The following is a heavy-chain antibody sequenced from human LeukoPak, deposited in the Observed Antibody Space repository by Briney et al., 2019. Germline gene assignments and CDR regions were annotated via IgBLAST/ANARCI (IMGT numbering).Heavy chain of an antibody. CDR1: GGSISSSAYN. CDR2: IYYSGTT. V-gene: IGHV4-39*01. CDR3: ARLWEIRGVFDY. J-gene: IGHJ4*02. D-gene: IGHD1-26*01. Sequence: SETLSLTCTVSGGSISSSAYNWGWIRQPPGMGLECLGTIYYSGTTYYNPSLKSRLTISIDMSKTQFSLRLSSVTAADTAVYYCARLWEIRGVFDYWGQGSLVTVSS.